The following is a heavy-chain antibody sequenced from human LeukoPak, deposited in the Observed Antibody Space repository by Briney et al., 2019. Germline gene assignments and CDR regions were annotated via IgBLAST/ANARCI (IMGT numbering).Heavy chain of an antibody. CDR3: ARGGGLDV. V-gene: IGHV3-33*03. CDR1: GFIFSSYA. Sequence: QTGGSLRLSCAASGFIFSSYAMHWVRQAPGEGLEWVAVIWYDESNKYYADSVKGRFTISRDNAKNSLYLQMSNLRAEDTAVYFCARGGGLDVWGQGATVTVSS. J-gene: IGHJ6*02. CDR2: IWYDESNK. D-gene: IGHD3-16*01.